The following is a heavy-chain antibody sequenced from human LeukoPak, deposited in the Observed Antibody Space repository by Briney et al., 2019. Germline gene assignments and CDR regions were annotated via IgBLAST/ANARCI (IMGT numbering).Heavy chain of an antibody. Sequence: GGSLRLSCAASGFTFTSYAMSWVRQAPGKGLEWVSTISKSGGITYYADSVKGRFTISRDNSKNTLYLQMDSPGVEDTAVYYCARAIGYFDYWGQGTLVTVSS. CDR1: GFTFTSYA. J-gene: IGHJ4*02. V-gene: IGHV3-23*01. CDR2: ISKSGGIT. CDR3: ARAIGYFDY. D-gene: IGHD1-26*01.